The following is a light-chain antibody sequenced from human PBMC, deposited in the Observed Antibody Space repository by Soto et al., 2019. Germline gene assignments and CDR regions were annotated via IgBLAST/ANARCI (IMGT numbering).Light chain of an antibody. CDR2: KAS. Sequence: DIQMTQSPSTLSESVGDRVTITCRASQSISSWLAWYQQKPGKAPKLLIYKASSLEGGVQSRFDGSGSGTEFTLTISSLQPDDFATYYCQQYNTLWTFGQGTKVEIK. CDR3: QQYNTLWT. V-gene: IGKV1-5*03. CDR1: QSISSW. J-gene: IGKJ1*01.